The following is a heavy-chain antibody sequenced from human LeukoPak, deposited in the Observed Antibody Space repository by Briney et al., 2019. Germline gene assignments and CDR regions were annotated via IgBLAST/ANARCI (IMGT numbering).Heavy chain of an antibody. CDR3: ARDADFDWLLSFDY. CDR1: GFTFDDYG. D-gene: IGHD3-9*01. J-gene: IGHJ4*02. V-gene: IGHV3-20*04. CDR2: INWNGGST. Sequence: GRSLRLSCEASGFTFDDYGMSWVRQAPGKGLEWVSGINWNGGSTGYADSVKGRFTISRDNAKNSLYLQMNSLRAEDTALYYCARDADFDWLLSFDYWGQGALVTVSS.